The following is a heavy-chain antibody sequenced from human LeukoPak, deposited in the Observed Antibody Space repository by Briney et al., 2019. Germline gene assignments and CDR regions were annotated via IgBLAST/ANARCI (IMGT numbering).Heavy chain of an antibody. J-gene: IGHJ4*02. V-gene: IGHV3-23*01. CDR1: GFTFSSYA. D-gene: IGHD3-10*01. Sequence: GGSLRLSCAASGFTFSSYAMSWVRQAPGKELEWVSAISGSGGSTYYADSVKGRFTISRDNSKNTLYLQMNSLRAEDTAVYYCAKGSADVLLWFGVLPQFDYWGQGTLVTVSS. CDR3: AKGSADVLLWFGVLPQFDY. CDR2: ISGSGGST.